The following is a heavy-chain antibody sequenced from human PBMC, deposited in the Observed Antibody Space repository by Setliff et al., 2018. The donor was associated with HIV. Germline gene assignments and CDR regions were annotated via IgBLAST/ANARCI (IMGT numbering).Heavy chain of an antibody. V-gene: IGHV4-39*01. Sequence: SETLSLTCTVSGGSISSSSYYWDWIRQPPGKGLEWLGSIYYSWSTYYNTSINSRVAISVDTSKNLFSLNLSSVNAADTAVYYCASRGCTRYCRSTSCYDLDYGMDVWGQGTTVTVSS. CDR2: IYYSWST. CDR3: ASRGCTRYCRSTSCYDLDYGMDV. CDR1: GGSISSSSYY. D-gene: IGHD2-2*01. J-gene: IGHJ6*02.